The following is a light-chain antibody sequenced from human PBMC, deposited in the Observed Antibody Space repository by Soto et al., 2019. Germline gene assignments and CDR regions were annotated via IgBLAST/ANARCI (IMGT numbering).Light chain of an antibody. CDR1: SSDIGTYDF. CDR2: EVT. CDR3: SSFAGSKTPYV. V-gene: IGLV2-8*01. Sequence: QSALTQPPSASGSPGQSVTISCSGTSSDIGTYDFVSWYQHHPGKAPKVLIYEVTKRASGVPDRFSGSKSGNTASLTVSGLQPEDEAEYFCSSFAGSKTPYVFGTGTKVTV. J-gene: IGLJ1*01.